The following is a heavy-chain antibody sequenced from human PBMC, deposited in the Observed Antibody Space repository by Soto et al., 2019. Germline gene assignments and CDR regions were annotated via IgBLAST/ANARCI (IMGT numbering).Heavy chain of an antibody. CDR1: GGSISSYY. D-gene: IGHD3-10*01. J-gene: IGHJ4*02. V-gene: IGHV4-59*01. CDR3: ARDRWGGSGSLDY. Sequence: SSETLSLTCTVSGGSISSYYWSWIRQPPGKGLEWIGYIYYSGSTNYNPSLKSRVTISVDTSKNQFSLKLSSVTAADTAVYYCARDRWGGSGSLDYWGQGTLVTVSS. CDR2: IYYSGST.